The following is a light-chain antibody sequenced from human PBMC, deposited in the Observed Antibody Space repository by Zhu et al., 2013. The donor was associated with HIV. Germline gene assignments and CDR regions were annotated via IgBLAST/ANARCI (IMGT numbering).Light chain of an antibody. CDR3: QQYGSSPYT. CDR1: QSVNTW. CDR2: KSS. V-gene: IGKV1-5*03. J-gene: IGKJ2*01. Sequence: DIQMTQSPSTLSASVGDRVTITCRANQSVNTWLAWYQQKSGEAPNLLIYKSSNLQSGVPPRFIGSGSGTEFALTISGLQPDDFAIYYCQQYGSSPYTFGQGTNLEIK.